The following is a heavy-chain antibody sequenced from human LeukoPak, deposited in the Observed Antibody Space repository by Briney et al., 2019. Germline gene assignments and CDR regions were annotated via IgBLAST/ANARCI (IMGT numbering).Heavy chain of an antibody. V-gene: IGHV4-34*01. CDR1: GGSFSGYY. Sequence: PSETLSLTCAVYGGSFSGYYWSWIRQPPGKGLEWIGEINHSGSTNYDPSLKSRVTISVDTSKNQFSLKLCSVTAADTAVYYCARVAGNYDFWRLRNYFDYWGQGTLVTVSS. J-gene: IGHJ4*02. CDR2: INHSGST. D-gene: IGHD3-3*01. CDR3: ARVAGNYDFWRLRNYFDY.